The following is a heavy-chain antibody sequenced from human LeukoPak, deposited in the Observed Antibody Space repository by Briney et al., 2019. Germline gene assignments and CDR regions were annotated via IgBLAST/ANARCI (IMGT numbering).Heavy chain of an antibody. D-gene: IGHD3-3*01. V-gene: IGHV1-2*02. J-gene: IGHJ5*02. CDR1: GYTFNGYY. CDR3: ARDQRFLEWSHFDWFDP. CDR2: INPNSGGT. Sequence: GASVKVSCKASGYTFNGYYMHWVRQAPGQALEWMGWINPNSGGTNYAQKFQGRVTMTRDTSISTAYMELSRLRSDDTAVYYCARDQRFLEWSHFDWFDPWSQGTLVTVSS.